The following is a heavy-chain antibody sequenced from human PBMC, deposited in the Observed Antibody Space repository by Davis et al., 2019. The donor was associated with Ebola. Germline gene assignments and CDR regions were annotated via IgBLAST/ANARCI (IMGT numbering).Heavy chain of an antibody. D-gene: IGHD6-6*01. Sequence: GESLKISCEVSGFIFSVYGMHWVRQAPGKGLEWVAVIWFDGSHEDYVDSVKGRFTIARDNSKDTVYLQMNSLRVEDTAVYYCVRIGDSSSSPPRYHFYSMDVWGQGTTVTVSS. CDR2: IWFDGSHE. CDR3: VRIGDSSSSPPRYHFYSMDV. CDR1: GFIFSVYG. V-gene: IGHV3-33*01. J-gene: IGHJ6*02.